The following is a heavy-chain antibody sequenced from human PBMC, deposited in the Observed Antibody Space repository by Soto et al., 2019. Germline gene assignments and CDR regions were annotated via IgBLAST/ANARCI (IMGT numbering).Heavy chain of an antibody. J-gene: IGHJ4*02. CDR2: MNPNSGDT. Sequence: QVQLVKSGAEVREPGSSVKVSCKASGYTFTTYDINWVRQATGQGLAWLGWMNPNSGDTGYVQTFQGRVAMTRDTSISTAYMELTSMRSDDTAVYYCARSRGGGGVHFDFWGQGTLVTVPS. CDR3: ARSRGGGGVHFDF. V-gene: IGHV1-8*01. D-gene: IGHD3-16*01. CDR1: GYTFTTYD.